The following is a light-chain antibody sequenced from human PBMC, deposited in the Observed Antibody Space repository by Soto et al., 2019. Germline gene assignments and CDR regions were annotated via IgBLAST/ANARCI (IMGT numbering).Light chain of an antibody. CDR1: SSDVGGYDY. CDR2: EVS. CDR3: SSYSISTAYL. J-gene: IGLJ1*01. Sequence: QSVLTQPASMSGSPGQSITISCTGTSSDVGGYDYVSWYQLHPGKAPKLMVFEVSNRPSGVSYRFSGSKSGNTASLTISGLQAEDEADYFCSSYSISTAYLFGTGTKV. V-gene: IGLV2-14*01.